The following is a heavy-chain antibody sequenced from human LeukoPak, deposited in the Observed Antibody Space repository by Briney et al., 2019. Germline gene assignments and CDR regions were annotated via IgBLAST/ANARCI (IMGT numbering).Heavy chain of an antibody. Sequence: PSETLSLTCTVSGGSISRYYWSWIRQPPGKGLEWIGYIYYSGSTNYNPSLKSRVTISVDTSKNQFSLKLSSVTAADTAVYYCASARSSWFSYWGQGTLVTVSS. CDR3: ASARSSWFSY. J-gene: IGHJ4*02. D-gene: IGHD6-13*01. CDR2: IYYSGST. CDR1: GGSISRYY. V-gene: IGHV4-59*08.